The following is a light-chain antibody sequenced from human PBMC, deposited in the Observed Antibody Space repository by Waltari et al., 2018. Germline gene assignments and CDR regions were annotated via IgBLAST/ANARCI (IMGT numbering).Light chain of an antibody. V-gene: IGKV4-1*01. CDR2: WAS. Sequence: DIVMTQSPDSLAVSLGARATINCKSSRSVLYSSNNKNYLGWYQQKPRQPPKLLIYWASTRESGVPDRFSGSGSGTDFTLTISSLQAEDVAVYYCQQYFSSPLTFGGGTKVEIK. CDR1: RSVLYSSNNKNY. CDR3: QQYFSSPLT. J-gene: IGKJ4*01.